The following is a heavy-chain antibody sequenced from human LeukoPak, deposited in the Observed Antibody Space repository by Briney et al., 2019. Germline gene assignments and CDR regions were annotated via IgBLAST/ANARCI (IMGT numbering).Heavy chain of an antibody. CDR3: ARDWNGSGSYYNEPFDP. J-gene: IGHJ5*02. D-gene: IGHD3-10*01. V-gene: IGHV3-21*01. CDR1: GFTFSSYS. CDR2: ISSSSSYI. Sequence: GGSLILSCAASGFTFSSYSMNWVRQAPGKGLEWVSSISSSSSYIYYADSVKGRFTISRDNAKNSLYLQMNSLRAEDTAVYYCARDWNGSGSYYNEPFDPWGQGTLVTVSS.